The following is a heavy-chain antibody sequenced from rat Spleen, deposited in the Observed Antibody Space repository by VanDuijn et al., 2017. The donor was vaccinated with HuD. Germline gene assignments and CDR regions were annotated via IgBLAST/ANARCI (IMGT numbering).Heavy chain of an antibody. CDR2: ISYDGSKT. J-gene: IGHJ2*01. Sequence: EVQLVESDGGLVQPGRSLKLSCAASGFTFSDLYMAWVRQAPTKGLEWVATISYDGSKTYYRDSVKGRFTISRDNAKSTLYLQMDSLRSEDTATYYCARSVFDYWGQGVMVTVSS. V-gene: IGHV5-29*01. CDR3: ARSVFDY. CDR1: GFTFSDLY.